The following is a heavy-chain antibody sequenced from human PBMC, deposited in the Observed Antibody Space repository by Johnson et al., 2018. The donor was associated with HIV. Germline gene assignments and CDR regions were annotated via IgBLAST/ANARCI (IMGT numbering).Heavy chain of an antibody. CDR2: IRSKANSYAT. J-gene: IGHJ3*02. V-gene: IGHV3-73*01. Sequence: MQLVESGGGLVKPGGSLRLSCAASGFTFSDYYMTWIRQAPGKGLEWVGRIRSKANSYATAFAASVKGRFTISRDDSKNTAYLQMNSLKTEDTAVYFCTRAPGAGDAFDIWGQGTMVTVSS. CDR1: GFTFSDYY. D-gene: IGHD7-27*01. CDR3: TRAPGAGDAFDI.